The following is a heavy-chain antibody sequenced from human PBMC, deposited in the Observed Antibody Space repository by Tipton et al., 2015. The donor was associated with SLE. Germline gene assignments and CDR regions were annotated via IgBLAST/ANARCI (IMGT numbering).Heavy chain of an antibody. J-gene: IGHJ5*02. CDR3: ARLLRRYCSGGVRSCDWFDP. CDR2: IIPIFGTA. V-gene: IGHV1-69*05. D-gene: IGHD2-15*01. Sequence: QLVQSGAEVKKPGASVKVSCKASGYTFTSYDINWVRQAPGQGLEWMGGIIPIFGTANYAQKFQGRVTITTDESTSTAYMELSSLRSEDTAMYYCARLLRRYCSGGVRSCDWFDPWGQGTLVTVSS. CDR1: GYTFTSYD.